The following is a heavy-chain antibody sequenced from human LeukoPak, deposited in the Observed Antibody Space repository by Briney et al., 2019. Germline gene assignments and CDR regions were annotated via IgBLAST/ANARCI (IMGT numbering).Heavy chain of an antibody. V-gene: IGHV1-46*01. Sequence: RASAKVSCKASGYTFTSYYMHWVRQAPGQGLEWMGIINPSGGSTSYAQKFQGRVTMTRDMSTSTVYMELSSLRSEDTAVYYCARGVRVSGGYNSDYYYYMDVWGKGTTVTVSS. J-gene: IGHJ6*03. CDR2: INPSGGST. CDR3: ARGVRVSGGYNSDYYYYMDV. CDR1: GYTFTSYY. D-gene: IGHD5-24*01.